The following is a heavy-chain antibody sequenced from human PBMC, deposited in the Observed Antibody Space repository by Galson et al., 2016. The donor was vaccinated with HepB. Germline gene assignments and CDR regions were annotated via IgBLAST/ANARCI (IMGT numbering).Heavy chain of an antibody. CDR3: AKDIQQWLVRGNDAFDI. CDR1: GFTFSSYA. D-gene: IGHD6-19*01. J-gene: IGHJ3*02. Sequence: SLRLSCAASGFTFSSYAMSWVRQAPGKGLEWVSAISVVDDDTYYADSVKGRFTISRDNSRTTLYLQMNSLRAEDTALYYCAKDIQQWLVRGNDAFDIWGQGTMVTVSP. CDR2: ISVVDDDT. V-gene: IGHV3-23*01.